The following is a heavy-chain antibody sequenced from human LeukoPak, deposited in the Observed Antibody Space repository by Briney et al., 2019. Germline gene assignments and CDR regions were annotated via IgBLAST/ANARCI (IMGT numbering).Heavy chain of an antibody. V-gene: IGHV4-61*02. CDR2: IYTSGTT. CDR3: ARDSWTNVYSMDV. CDR1: GGSISSGSYY. J-gene: IGHJ6*03. D-gene: IGHD2-15*01. Sequence: PSETLSLTCTVSGGSISSGSYYWSWIRQPAGKGLEWIGRIYTSGTTNYNPSLKSRVTISVDTSKNQFSLKLSSVTAADTAVYYCARDSWTNVYSMDVWGKGTTVTVSS.